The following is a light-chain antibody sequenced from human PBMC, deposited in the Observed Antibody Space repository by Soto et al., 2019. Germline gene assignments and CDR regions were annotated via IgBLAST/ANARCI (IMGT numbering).Light chain of an antibody. CDR3: QQCGGWPDT. CDR1: QSFDSW. CDR2: DAS. Sequence: LLTQSPATLSASIGDRVTITCRASQSFDSWLAWYQQKLGQAPHLLIYDASSLETGVRSRFIGSGSATEFTLTISSLQPDDFAIYFCQQCGGWPDTFGPGTKLEIK. V-gene: IGKV1-5*01. J-gene: IGKJ2*01.